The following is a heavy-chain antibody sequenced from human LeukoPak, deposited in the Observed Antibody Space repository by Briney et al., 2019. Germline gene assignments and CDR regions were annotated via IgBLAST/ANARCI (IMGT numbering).Heavy chain of an antibody. V-gene: IGHV3-9*01. J-gene: IGHJ4*02. CDR2: INWNSVSA. CDR1: GFTFDDYA. CDR3: AKGARSSSGYTTD. D-gene: IGHD3-22*01. Sequence: GGSLRLSCVASGFTFDDYAMHWVRQAPGKGLEWIAGINWNSVSAVYADSLKGRLTISRDNAKNSLFLQMNSLKTEDTAFYYCAKGARSSSGYTTDWGQGILVTVSS.